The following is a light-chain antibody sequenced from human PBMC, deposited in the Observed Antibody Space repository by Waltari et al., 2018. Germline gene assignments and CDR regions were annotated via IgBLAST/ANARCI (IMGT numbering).Light chain of an antibody. CDR2: DAS. CDR3: QQYNRFSP. Sequence: DTQLSQFPSTLAASVGDIVTITCRAREAINKWLAWYQQKPGKAPKVLIYDASTLQSGVPSRFSGSGSGTEFTLTIDSLQPDDFATYYCQQYNRFSPFGQGTNVEVK. CDR1: EAINKW. V-gene: IGKV1-5*01. J-gene: IGKJ1*01.